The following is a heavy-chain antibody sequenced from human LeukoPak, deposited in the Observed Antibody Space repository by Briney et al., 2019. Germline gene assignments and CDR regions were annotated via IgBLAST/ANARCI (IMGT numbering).Heavy chain of an antibody. CDR1: GFTFSDYY. Sequence: GGSLRLSCAASGFTFSDYYMSWIRQAPGKGLEWVSYISSSGSTIYYADSVKGRFTISRDNAKNSLYLQMNSLRAEDTAVCYCARERNYYDSSFDYWGQGTLVTVSS. V-gene: IGHV3-11*04. CDR3: ARERNYYDSSFDY. D-gene: IGHD3-22*01. J-gene: IGHJ4*02. CDR2: ISSSGSTI.